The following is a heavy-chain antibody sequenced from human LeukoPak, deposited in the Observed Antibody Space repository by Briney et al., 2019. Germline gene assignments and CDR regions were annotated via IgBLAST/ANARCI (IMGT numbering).Heavy chain of an antibody. V-gene: IGHV4-59*08. J-gene: IGHJ4*02. CDR3: ARRNTADASIDF. CDR1: GGSIIGHW. CDR2: VFYSGSN. Sequence: SETLSLTCSVSGGSIIGHWWSWIRQPPGKGLKWIGDVFYSGSNNYNPSLKSRLIISLDTSKNQFSLNLRSVTATDTAMYYCARRNTADASIDFWGQGTLVTASS. D-gene: IGHD4-17*01.